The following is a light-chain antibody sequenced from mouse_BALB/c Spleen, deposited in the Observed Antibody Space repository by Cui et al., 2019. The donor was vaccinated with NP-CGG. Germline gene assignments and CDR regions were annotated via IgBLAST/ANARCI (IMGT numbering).Light chain of an antibody. CDR3: GLWYSNHWV. CDR1: TGTVTTSNY. Sequence: QAVVTQESALTTSPGETVTLTCRSSTGTVTTSNYANWVQEKPDHLFTGLIGGTNNRAPGVPARFSGSLIGDKAALTITGAQTEDEAIYFGGLWYSNHWVFGGGTKLTVL. J-gene: IGLJ1*01. CDR2: GTN. V-gene: IGLV1*01.